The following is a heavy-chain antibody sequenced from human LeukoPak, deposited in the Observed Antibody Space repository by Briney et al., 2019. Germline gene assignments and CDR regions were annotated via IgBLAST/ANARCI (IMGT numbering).Heavy chain of an antibody. CDR2: IIPIFGTA. Sequence: GASVKVSCKASGGTFSSYAISWVRQAPGQGLEWMGGIIPIFGTANYAQKFQGRVTITADESTSTAYVELSSLRSEDTAVYYCARDGLLRLGELSFDYWGQGTLVTVSS. V-gene: IGHV1-69*13. D-gene: IGHD3-16*02. CDR1: GGTFSSYA. CDR3: ARDGLLRLGELSFDY. J-gene: IGHJ4*02.